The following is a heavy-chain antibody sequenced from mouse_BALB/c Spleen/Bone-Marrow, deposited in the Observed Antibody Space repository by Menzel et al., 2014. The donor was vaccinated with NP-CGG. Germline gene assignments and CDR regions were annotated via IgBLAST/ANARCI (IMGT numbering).Heavy chain of an antibody. V-gene: IGHV3-1*02. CDR1: GYSITSGYS. D-gene: IGHD1-1*01. J-gene: IGHJ1*01. CDR3: ARRGSISYGYYDV. Sequence: DVKLEESGPDLVKPSKSLSLTRTVTGYSITSGYSWHWIRQFPGNKLEWMGYIHYSGSPYYNPSLYSRISITRATSKNQFFLQLNSVTTEDTGTYHCARRGSISYGYYDVWGAGTTVTVPS. CDR2: IHYSGSP.